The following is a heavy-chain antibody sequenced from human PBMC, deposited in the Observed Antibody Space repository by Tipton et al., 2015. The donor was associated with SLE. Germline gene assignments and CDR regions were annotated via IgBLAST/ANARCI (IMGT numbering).Heavy chain of an antibody. Sequence: SLRLSCAASGFIFSSYGMIWVRQAPGKGLEWVSLINGNGVGTYYADSVKGRFTMSRDNSKNTLYLQMNSLRAEDTAVYYCAKDRIPDDRWNFNYWGQGTLVTVSS. V-gene: IGHV3-23*01. CDR2: INGNGVGT. D-gene: IGHD2-2*01. CDR3: AKDRIPDDRWNFNY. CDR1: GFIFSSYG. J-gene: IGHJ4*02.